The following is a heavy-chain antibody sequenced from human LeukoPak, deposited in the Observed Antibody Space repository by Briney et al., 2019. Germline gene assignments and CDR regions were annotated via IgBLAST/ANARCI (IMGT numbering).Heavy chain of an antibody. V-gene: IGHV1-2*02. J-gene: IGHJ4*02. D-gene: IGHD3-16*01. Sequence: ASVKVPCKASGYTFTGYYMHWVRQAPGQGLEWMGWINPNSGGTNYAQKFQGRVTMTRDTSISTAYMELSRLRSDDTAVYYCARVPYVWGSIDYWGQGTLVTVSS. CDR2: INPNSGGT. CDR3: ARVPYVWGSIDY. CDR1: GYTFTGYY.